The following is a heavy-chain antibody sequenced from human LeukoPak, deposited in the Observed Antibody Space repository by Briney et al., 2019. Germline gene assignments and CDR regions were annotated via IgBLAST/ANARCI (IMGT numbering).Heavy chain of an antibody. D-gene: IGHD4-17*01. CDR1: GGSFSGYY. V-gene: IGHV4-34*01. Sequence: SETLSLTCAVYGGSFSGYYWSWIRQPPGKGLEWIGEINHSRSTNYNPSLKSRVTISVDTSKNQFSLKLSSVTAADTAVYYCASFYGNDAFDIWGQGTMVTVSS. J-gene: IGHJ3*02. CDR3: ASFYGNDAFDI. CDR2: INHSRST.